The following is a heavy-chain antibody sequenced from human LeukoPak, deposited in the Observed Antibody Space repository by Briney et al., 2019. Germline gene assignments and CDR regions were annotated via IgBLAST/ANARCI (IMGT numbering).Heavy chain of an antibody. CDR1: GFTFNNYA. Sequence: GGSLRLSCAASGFTFNNYAMNWVRQAPGKGLEWVSGISGSGDSASYADSVKGRFTISRDNSKNTLYLQMNSLRAEDTALYYCAKAYSGSWADFDYWGQGTLVTVSS. J-gene: IGHJ4*02. CDR2: ISGSGDSA. V-gene: IGHV3-23*01. D-gene: IGHD6-13*01. CDR3: AKAYSGSWADFDY.